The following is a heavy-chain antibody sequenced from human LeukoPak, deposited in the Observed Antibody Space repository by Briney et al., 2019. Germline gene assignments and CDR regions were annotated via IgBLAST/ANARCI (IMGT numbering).Heavy chain of an antibody. J-gene: IGHJ4*02. CDR1: GFTFSSYT. CDR2: ISGSSRHK. D-gene: IGHD6-13*01. CDR3: ARTANFAAGYYIDY. V-gene: IGHV3-21*01. Sequence: PGGSLRLSCAASGFTFSSYTMYWVRQAPGKGLEWISSISGSSRHKYYADSVKGRFTISRDNAKNSLYLQMNSLRAEDTAVYYCARTANFAAGYYIDYWGQGTLVTVSS.